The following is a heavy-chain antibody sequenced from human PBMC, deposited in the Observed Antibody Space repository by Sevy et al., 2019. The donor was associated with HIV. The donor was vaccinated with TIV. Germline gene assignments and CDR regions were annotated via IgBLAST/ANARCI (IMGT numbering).Heavy chain of an antibody. CDR1: GFIFSNFA. V-gene: IGHV3-30*03. CDR2: TSTDGSSR. Sequence: GGSLRLSCAASGFIFSNFAFHWVRQVPGKGLEWVAVTSTDGSSRDYLQSARGRFNISRDDSRNTVDLQMNSLRPEDTGFYHCVVSGNLWPYNWFSPWGQGTLVTVSS. D-gene: IGHD6-25*01. J-gene: IGHJ5*02. CDR3: VVSGNLWPYNWFSP.